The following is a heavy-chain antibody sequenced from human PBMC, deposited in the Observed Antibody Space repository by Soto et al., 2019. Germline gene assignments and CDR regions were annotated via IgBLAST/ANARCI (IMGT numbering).Heavy chain of an antibody. V-gene: IGHV1-2*04. CDR1: GYTFTGYY. D-gene: IGHD6-13*01. J-gene: IGHJ6*02. Sequence: QVQLVQSGAEVKKPGASVKVSCKASGYTFTGYYMHWVRQAPGQGLEWMGWINPNSGGTNYAQKFQGWVTMTSDTSISTAYMELSRLRSDDTAVYYCAREVAAAGTSYGMDVWGQGTTVTVSS. CDR2: INPNSGGT. CDR3: AREVAAAGTSYGMDV.